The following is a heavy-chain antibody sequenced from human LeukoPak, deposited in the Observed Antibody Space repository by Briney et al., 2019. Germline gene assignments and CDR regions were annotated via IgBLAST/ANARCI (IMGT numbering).Heavy chain of an antibody. D-gene: IGHD1-26*01. J-gene: IGHJ2*01. CDR3: ARDWGIYSGSYSHWYFDL. CDR1: GGSINSYY. V-gene: IGHV4-4*07. CDR2: IYTRGST. Sequence: PSETLSLTCPVSGGSINSYYWSWIRQPAGKGLERIGRIYTRGSTNYNPSLKSRVTMSVDTAKNQFSLKLSSVTAADTAVYYCARDWGIYSGSYSHWYFDLWGRGTLVTVSS.